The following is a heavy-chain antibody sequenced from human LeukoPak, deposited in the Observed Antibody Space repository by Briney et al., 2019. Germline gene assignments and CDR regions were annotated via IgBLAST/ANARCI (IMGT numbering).Heavy chain of an antibody. CDR2: IKSKGHGGTT. J-gene: IGHJ4*02. V-gene: IGHV3-15*01. CDR3: TTEPLFTQPDFDY. Sequence: GGSLRLSCAASGFTFSDAWMSWVRQAPGKGLEWVARIKSKGHGGTTDYAAPVKGRFTVSRDDSKSTLDLQMNSLKAEDTAIYYCTTEPLFTQPDFDYWGQGTLVTVSS. D-gene: IGHD5-18*01. CDR1: GFTFSDAW.